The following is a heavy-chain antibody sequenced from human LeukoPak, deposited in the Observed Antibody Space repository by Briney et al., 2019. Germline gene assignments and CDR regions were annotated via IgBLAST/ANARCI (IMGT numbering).Heavy chain of an antibody. Sequence: GGSLRLSCAASGFTFTRYAMGWVRQAPGKGLEWVSCITNSGGGTFYADSVKGRFTIARDNSKNTLYLQMNSLRAEDMAVYYCAKDLWTDSSGWNYFDYWGQGTLVTVSS. CDR2: ITNSGGGT. CDR1: GFTFTRYA. J-gene: IGHJ4*02. V-gene: IGHV3-23*01. CDR3: AKDLWTDSSGWNYFDY. D-gene: IGHD6-19*01.